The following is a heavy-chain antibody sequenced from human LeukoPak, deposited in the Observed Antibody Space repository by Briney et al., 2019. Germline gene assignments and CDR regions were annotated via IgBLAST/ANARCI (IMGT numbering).Heavy chain of an antibody. J-gene: IGHJ4*02. CDR1: GYSISSGYY. V-gene: IGHV4-38-2*02. CDR2: IYHGGST. CDR3: ARFIVGATYFDY. Sequence: SETLSLTCTVSGYSISSGYYWGWIRQPPGKGLEWIGSIYHGGSTYYNPSLKSRVTISVDTSKNQFSLKLSSVTAADTAVYYCARFIVGATYFDYWGQGTLVTVSS. D-gene: IGHD1-26*01.